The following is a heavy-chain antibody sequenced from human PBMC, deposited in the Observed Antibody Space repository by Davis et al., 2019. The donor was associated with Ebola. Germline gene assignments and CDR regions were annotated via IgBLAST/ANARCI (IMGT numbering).Heavy chain of an antibody. CDR1: GLTFSSSE. CDR3: AKSPVTSDYAMDV. CDR2: INFRGTTI. Sequence: GESLKISCVDSGLTFSSSEMNWVRQAPGKRLEWVSYINFRGTTIYYADSVRGRFTISRDNAKNSLYLQMISLRAEDTAVYYCAKSPVTSDYAMDVWGQGTTVTVSS. V-gene: IGHV3-48*03. D-gene: IGHD4-17*01. J-gene: IGHJ6*02.